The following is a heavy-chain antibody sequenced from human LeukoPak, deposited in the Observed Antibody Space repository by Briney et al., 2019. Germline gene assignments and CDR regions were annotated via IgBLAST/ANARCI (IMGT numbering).Heavy chain of an antibody. V-gene: IGHV1-2*02. CDR1: GYTFTGFY. CDR2: INPNSGGT. J-gene: IGHJ4*02. D-gene: IGHD3-10*01. Sequence: APVKPSCKASGYTFTGFYMHWVRQAPGQRLEWRGWINPNSGGTNYAQKFQGRVTMTRATSINTAYMELSSLRSDDTAVYYCAREGVSVISDTCCSGLGYWGQGTLVTVSS. CDR3: AREGVSVISDTCCSGLGY.